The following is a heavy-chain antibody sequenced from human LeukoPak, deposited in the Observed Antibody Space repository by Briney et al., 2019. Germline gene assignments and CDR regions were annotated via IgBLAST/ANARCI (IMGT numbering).Heavy chain of an antibody. V-gene: IGHV3-23*01. D-gene: IGHD2-2*01. Sequence: GGSLTLSCAASGFSFSSYYMNWVRQAPGKGLEWVSGISGSGESTDYAATVKGRFPISRDNSKNTLFLQMTSLRAEDTAVYYCAKDGDDYGTTSCYCDYWGQGTLVTVSS. CDR2: ISGSGEST. J-gene: IGHJ4*02. CDR3: AKDGDDYGTTSCYCDY. CDR1: GFSFSSYY.